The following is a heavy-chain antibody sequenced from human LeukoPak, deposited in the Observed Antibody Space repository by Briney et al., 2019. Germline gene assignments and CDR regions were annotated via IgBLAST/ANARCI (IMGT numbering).Heavy chain of an antibody. Sequence: SETLSLTCIVSGGSISSYYWSWIRQPPGKGLEWIGYIYYSGSTNYNPSLKSRVTISVDTSKNQFSLKLSSVTAADTAVYYCAREQVYYDTSGPSAFDIWGQGTMVTVSS. J-gene: IGHJ3*02. D-gene: IGHD3-22*01. CDR1: GGSISSYY. CDR2: IYYSGST. V-gene: IGHV4-59*01. CDR3: AREQVYYDTSGPSAFDI.